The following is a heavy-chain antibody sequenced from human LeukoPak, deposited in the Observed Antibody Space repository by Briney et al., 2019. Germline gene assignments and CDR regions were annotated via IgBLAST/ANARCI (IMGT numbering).Heavy chain of an antibody. J-gene: IGHJ3*02. CDR2: IGGSGGRT. Sequence: PGGSLRLSCAASGFTFNSYALNWVRQAPGKGLEWVSAIGGSGGRTYYADSVKGRVTISRDNSKNTLYLEMNSLRAEDTAVYYCAKTGFSDAFDIWGQGTMVTVSS. D-gene: IGHD2-15*01. CDR3: AKTGFSDAFDI. V-gene: IGHV3-23*01. CDR1: GFTFNSYA.